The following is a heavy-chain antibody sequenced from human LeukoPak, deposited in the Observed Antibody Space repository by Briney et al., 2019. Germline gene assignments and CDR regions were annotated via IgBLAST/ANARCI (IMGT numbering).Heavy chain of an antibody. Sequence: PGGSLRLSCAASRFTFNMYAMSWLRQAPGRGLEWVSSISGSGGGTFYRNSVRDRFIISRDNSRNTLFLAMRALRDEDTAMYYCATWDESFFYMDVWGKGTTVTVSS. CDR1: RFTFNMYA. CDR2: ISGSGGGT. CDR3: ATWDESFFYMDV. D-gene: IGHD1-26*01. J-gene: IGHJ6*03. V-gene: IGHV3-23*01.